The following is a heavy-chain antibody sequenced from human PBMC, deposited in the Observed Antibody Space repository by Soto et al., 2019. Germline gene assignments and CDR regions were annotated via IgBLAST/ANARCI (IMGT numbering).Heavy chain of an antibody. CDR2: ISAYNGNT. Sequence: ASVKVSCKASGYTFTSYGISWVRQAPGQGLEWMGWISAYNGNTNYAQKLQGRVTMTTDTSTSTAYMELRSLRSDDTAVYYCTKFEARGFVTRYNWFDFWGQGALVTVSS. J-gene: IGHJ5*01. D-gene: IGHD3-10*01. CDR1: GYTFTSYG. V-gene: IGHV1-18*04. CDR3: TKFEARGFVTRYNWFDF.